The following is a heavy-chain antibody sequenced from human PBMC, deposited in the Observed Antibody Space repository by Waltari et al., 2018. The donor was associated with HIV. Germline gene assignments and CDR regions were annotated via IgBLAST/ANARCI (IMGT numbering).Heavy chain of an antibody. Sequence: EVLLVESGGGLGKPGGSLRLSCAASGFTFSDAWMSWVRQAPGKGLECVGRIKSNTDVGTTDYAAPVKGRFTISRDDSKTTLYLEMNSLKTEDTAVYYCTTVGGGTRDYWGQGTLITVSS. CDR2: IKSNTDVGTT. D-gene: IGHD3-16*01. CDR3: TTVGGGTRDY. J-gene: IGHJ4*02. V-gene: IGHV3-15*01. CDR1: GFTFSDAW.